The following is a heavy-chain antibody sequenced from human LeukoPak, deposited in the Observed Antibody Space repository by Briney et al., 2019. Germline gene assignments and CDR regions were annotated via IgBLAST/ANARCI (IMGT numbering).Heavy chain of an antibody. J-gene: IGHJ4*02. V-gene: IGHV3-48*03. CDR1: GFTFSNNE. CDR3: VRDQGGAVSY. CDR2: ISSLSGTI. Sequence: GGSLRLSCAASGFTFSNNEMNWVRQAPGKGLEWVSYISSLSGTIYYADSVEGRFIISRDNAKSSLFLQMNSLRAEDTAVYYCVRDQGGAVSYWGQGTLVTVSS. D-gene: IGHD3-16*01.